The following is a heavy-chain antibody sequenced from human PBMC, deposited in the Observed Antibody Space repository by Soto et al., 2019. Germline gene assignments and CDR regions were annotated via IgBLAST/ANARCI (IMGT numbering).Heavy chain of an antibody. J-gene: IGHJ6*02. V-gene: IGHV3-23*01. Sequence: EVQLLESGGGLVQPGGSLRLSCAASGFTFSSYAMSWVRQAPGKGLEWVSTISGSGGSAYYADSVKGRFTISRDNSKNTLYLQMNNLRAEDTAVYYCAKQQGSATPYYYSMDVWGQGTTVTVSS. CDR1: GFTFSSYA. D-gene: IGHD2-15*01. CDR3: AKQQGSATPYYYSMDV. CDR2: ISGSGGSA.